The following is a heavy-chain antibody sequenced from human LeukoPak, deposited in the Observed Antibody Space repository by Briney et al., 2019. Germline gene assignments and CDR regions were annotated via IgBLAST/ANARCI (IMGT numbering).Heavy chain of an antibody. CDR3: AKAVLPIVVVPAANH. Sequence: KSGGSLRLSCAASGFTFSSYSMNWVRQAPGKGLEWVSSISSSSSYIYYADSVKGRFTISRDNAKNSLYLQMNSLRAEDTAVYYCAKAVLPIVVVPAANHWGQGTLVTVSS. V-gene: IGHV3-21*01. CDR1: GFTFSSYS. D-gene: IGHD2-2*01. CDR2: ISSSSSYI. J-gene: IGHJ4*02.